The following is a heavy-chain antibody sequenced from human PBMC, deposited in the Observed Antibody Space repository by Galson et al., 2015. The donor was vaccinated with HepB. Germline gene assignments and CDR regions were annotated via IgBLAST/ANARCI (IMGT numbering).Heavy chain of an antibody. D-gene: IGHD3-10*01. CDR1: GFTFSSYA. V-gene: IGHV3-23*01. Sequence: SLRLSCAASGFTFSSYAMSWVRQAPGKGLEWVSAISGSGGSTYYADSVKGRFTISRDNSKNTLYLQMNSLRAEDTAVYYCAKGRYYYGSGRYSEGYFDYWGQGTLVTVSS. J-gene: IGHJ4*02. CDR3: AKGRYYYGSGRYSEGYFDY. CDR2: ISGSGGST.